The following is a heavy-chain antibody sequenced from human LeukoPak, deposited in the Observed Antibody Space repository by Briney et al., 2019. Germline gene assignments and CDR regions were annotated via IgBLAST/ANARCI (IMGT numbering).Heavy chain of an antibody. V-gene: IGHV1-69*05. CDR2: LRPVFGPI. J-gene: IGHJ6*03. CDR1: GVTFSSYA. Sequence: SVKVSCKASGVTFSSYAISWMRQAPGQGLEWIGGLRPVFGPINSAQKFQDRVTLTKDDSTTTAYMELRSLRSEDTAVYYCATNPMTGYHLGDHFYFYMAVWGKGTTVTVS. D-gene: IGHD1-20*01. CDR3: ATNPMTGYHLGDHFYFYMAV.